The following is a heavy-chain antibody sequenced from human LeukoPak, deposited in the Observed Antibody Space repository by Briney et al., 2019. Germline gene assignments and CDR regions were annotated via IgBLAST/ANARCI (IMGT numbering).Heavy chain of an antibody. CDR2: ISYDGSNK. Sequence: GGSLRLSCAASGFSFSSHAMHWVRQAPGKGLEWVAAISYDGSNKYYADSVKGRFTISRDNSKNTLYLQMNSLRAEDTAVYYCARELAEWVRGIAGGKIDYWGQGTLVTVSS. CDR3: ARELAEWVRGIAGGKIDY. V-gene: IGHV3-30-3*01. D-gene: IGHD6-13*01. J-gene: IGHJ4*02. CDR1: GFSFSSHA.